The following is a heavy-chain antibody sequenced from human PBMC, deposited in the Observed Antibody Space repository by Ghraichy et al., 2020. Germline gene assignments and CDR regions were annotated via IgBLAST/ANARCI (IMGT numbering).Heavy chain of an antibody. Sequence: ASVKVSCKASGYTFTGYYLHWVRQAPGQGLEWMGWMNPNSGVTNYAQKFQGRVTMTRDTSISTAYMELNRLISDDTAVYYCAREAAGGGWFDPWGQGTVVTVSS. D-gene: IGHD3-10*01. CDR3: AREAAGGGWFDP. CDR1: GYTFTGYY. V-gene: IGHV1-2*02. J-gene: IGHJ5*02. CDR2: MNPNSGVT.